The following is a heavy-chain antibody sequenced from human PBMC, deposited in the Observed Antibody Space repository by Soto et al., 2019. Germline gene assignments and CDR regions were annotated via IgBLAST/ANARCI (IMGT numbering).Heavy chain of an antibody. CDR1: GYTFTDFY. CDR3: ARMGIPTRPRLGWFDP. V-gene: IGHV1-2*02. CDR2: INSKSGDT. J-gene: IGHJ5*02. D-gene: IGHD6-6*01. Sequence: ASVKVSCKASGYTFTDFYIYWLRRAPGQGLEWVGWINSKSGDTNYARKFQDRVTLTRDTSITTAYMQLSRLTSDDTAIYYCARMGIPTRPRLGWFDPWGQGTLVTVSS.